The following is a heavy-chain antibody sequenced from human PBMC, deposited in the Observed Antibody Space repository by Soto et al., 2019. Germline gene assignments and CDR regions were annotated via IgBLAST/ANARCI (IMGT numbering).Heavy chain of an antibody. CDR3: ARVLAARASRDFDY. J-gene: IGHJ4*02. V-gene: IGHV4-59*12. CDR1: GGSISTYY. CDR2: INPSGDT. D-gene: IGHD6-6*01. Sequence: TSETLSLTCTVTGGSISTYYWSWIRQPPGKGLEWIGHINPSGDTNYNPSLKSRVTISVATSKNQFSLKLSSVTAADTAVYYCARVLAARASRDFDYWGQGTLVTVSS.